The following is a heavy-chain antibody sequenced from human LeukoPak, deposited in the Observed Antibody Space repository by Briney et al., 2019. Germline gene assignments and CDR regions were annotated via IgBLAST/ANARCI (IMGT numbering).Heavy chain of an antibody. J-gene: IGHJ4*02. CDR1: GFTFSSYG. D-gene: IGHD3-10*01. V-gene: IGHV3-30*18. CDR2: VSYDGSEE. CDR3: AEDHTLQLERPDY. Sequence: GGSLRLSCAASGFTFSSYGIHWVRQAPGKGLEWVAVVSYDGSEEYYADSVKGRLTISRDNAKNSLFLQMSSLRPEDTALYYCAEDHTLQLERPDYWGQGILVTVSS.